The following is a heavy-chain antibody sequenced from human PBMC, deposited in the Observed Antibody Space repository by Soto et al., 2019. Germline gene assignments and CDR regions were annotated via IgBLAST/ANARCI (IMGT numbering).Heavy chain of an antibody. CDR1: GDSVTISDYY. D-gene: IGHD3-22*01. V-gene: IGHV4-39*01. Sequence: LQLQESGPGLVKPSETLSLTCTVSGDSVTISDYYWGWIRQPPGKGLEWIGSIHYSGSTYYNPSLKSRVTISGDTSKKQFSLKLTSVTAADAAVYYCAAHDSGGYYAEYWGQGTLVTVS. CDR2: IHYSGST. J-gene: IGHJ4*02. CDR3: AAHDSGGYYAEY.